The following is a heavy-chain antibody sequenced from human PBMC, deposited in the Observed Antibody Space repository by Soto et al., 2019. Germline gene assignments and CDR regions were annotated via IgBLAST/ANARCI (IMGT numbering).Heavy chain of an antibody. CDR1: GGSFSGYY. D-gene: IGHD1-26*01. CDR3: ARGRKGATTYYYYGMDV. J-gene: IGHJ6*02. V-gene: IGHV4-34*01. CDR2: INHSGST. Sequence: SETLSLTCAVYGGSFSGYYWSWIRQPPGKGLEWIGEINHSGSTNYNPSLKSRVTISVDTSKNQFSLKLSSVTAADTAVYYCARGRKGATTYYYYGMDVWGQGTTVTVSS.